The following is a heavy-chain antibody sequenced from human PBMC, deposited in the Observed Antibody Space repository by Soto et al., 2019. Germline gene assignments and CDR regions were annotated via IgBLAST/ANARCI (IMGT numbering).Heavy chain of an antibody. CDR2: ISNDGNHE. CDR1: GFTFSAFG. CDR3: AKTITTFGGSSTGRGALLDY. D-gene: IGHD3-3*01. J-gene: IGHJ4*02. V-gene: IGHV3-30*18. Sequence: QVQLVESRGGVVQPGRSLRLSCAASGFTFSAFGMHWVRQAPGKGLEWEAVISNDGNHEYYADSVKGRFSISRDNSKNTFYLQMNSLSSEDTAVYFCAKTITTFGGSSTGRGALLDYWGQGILVTVSS.